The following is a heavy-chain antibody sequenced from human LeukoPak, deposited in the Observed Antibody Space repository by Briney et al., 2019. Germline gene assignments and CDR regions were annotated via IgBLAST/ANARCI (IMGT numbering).Heavy chain of an antibody. V-gene: IGHV3-23*01. D-gene: IGHD3-22*01. Sequence: GGSLRLSCVASGFTFSIYSINWARQAPGKGLEWVSGISTNGGSTSYADSVKGLLTISRDNPRNMLYMEMNSLRAEDTAVYCCSVMHRYYDGSGYWVQWGQGTLVTVSS. CDR2: ISTNGGST. J-gene: IGHJ4*02. CDR3: SVMHRYYDGSGYWVQ. CDR1: GFTFSIYS.